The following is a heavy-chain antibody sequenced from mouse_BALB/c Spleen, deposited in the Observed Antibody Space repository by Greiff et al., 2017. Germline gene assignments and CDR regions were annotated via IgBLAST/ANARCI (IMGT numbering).Heavy chain of an antibody. J-gene: IGHJ2*01. Sequence: EVKLVESGGGLVQPGGSLRLSCATSGFTFTGYYMSWVRQPPGKTLEWLGFISNKASGYTTEYSASVKGRFTISSDNSQSILYLQMHTLRAEDSATYYCAREGRYGYVDYWGEGTTLTVSS. CDR2: ISNKASGYTT. V-gene: IGHV7-3*02. D-gene: IGHD2-2*01. CDR1: GFTFTGYY. CDR3: AREGRYGYVDY.